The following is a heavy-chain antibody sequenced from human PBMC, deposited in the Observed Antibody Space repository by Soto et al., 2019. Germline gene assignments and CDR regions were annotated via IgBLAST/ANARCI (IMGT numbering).Heavy chain of an antibody. Sequence: SETLSLTCFVSGGSVTSHHWSWMRQFPGQGLQWIAYTSYTGSTYNPSLKSRVTISLDTSKNQFSLTLSSVTAADTAVYYCAGPYNCGSACYPAYSLDSWGQGTLVTSPQ. V-gene: IGHV4-59*02. J-gene: IGHJ4*02. CDR1: GGSVTSHH. CDR3: AGPYNCGSACYPAYSLDS. CDR2: TSYTGST. D-gene: IGHD2-21*02.